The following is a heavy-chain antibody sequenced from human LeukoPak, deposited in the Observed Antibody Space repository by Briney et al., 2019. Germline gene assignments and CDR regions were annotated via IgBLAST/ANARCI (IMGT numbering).Heavy chain of an antibody. V-gene: IGHV3-23*01. CDR3: AKPRTAMVTGGYFDY. D-gene: IGHD5-18*01. J-gene: IGHJ4*02. Sequence: PGGSLRLSCAASGFTFSSYAMSWVRQAPGKGLEWVSAISGSGGSTYYADSVKGRFTISRDNSKNTLYLQMNSLRAEDTAVYYCAKPRTAMVTGGYFDYWGQGTLVTVSS. CDR1: GFTFSSYA. CDR2: ISGSGGST.